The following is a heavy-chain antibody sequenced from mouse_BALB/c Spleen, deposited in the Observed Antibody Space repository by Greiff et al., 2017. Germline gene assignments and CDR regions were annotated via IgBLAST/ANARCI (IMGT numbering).Heavy chain of an antibody. D-gene: IGHD1-1*01. J-gene: IGHJ1*01. V-gene: IGHV1-55*01. Sequence: QVQLQQPGAELVKPGTSVKLSCKASGYNFTSYWINWVKLRPGQGLEWIGDIYPGSGSTNYNEKFKSKATLTVDTSSSTAYMQLSSLASEDSALYYCARPACYSWYFDVWGAGTTVTVSS. CDR1: GYNFTSYW. CDR2: IYPGSGST. CDR3: ARPACYSWYFDV.